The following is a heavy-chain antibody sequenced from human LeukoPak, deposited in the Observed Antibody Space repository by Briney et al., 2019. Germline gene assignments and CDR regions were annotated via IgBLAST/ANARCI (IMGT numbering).Heavy chain of an antibody. CDR3: AKDAITSDWYDLDY. V-gene: IGHV3-23*01. D-gene: IGHD6-19*01. Sequence: QPGGSLRLSCAASGFTFSSYAMSWVRQAPGKGLEWVSAISGDGGSTYYADSVKGRFTISRDNSKNTLYLQMNSLRAEDTAVYYRAKDAITSDWYDLDYWGQGTLVTVSS. CDR1: GFTFSSYA. CDR2: ISGDGGST. J-gene: IGHJ4*02.